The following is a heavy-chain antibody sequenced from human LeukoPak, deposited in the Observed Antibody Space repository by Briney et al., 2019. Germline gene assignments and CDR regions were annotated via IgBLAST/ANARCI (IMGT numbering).Heavy chain of an antibody. D-gene: IGHD1-26*01. Sequence: PGGSLRLSCAASRFTFSNYAMHWVRQAPGKGLEWVALISYAESNKYYADSVKGRFTISRDNSKNTLYLQMNSLRVKDTAVYYCARDEGSYYVPFDWGPGTLVTVSS. CDR3: ARDEGSYYVPFD. V-gene: IGHV3-30*04. J-gene: IGHJ4*02. CDR1: RFTFSNYA. CDR2: ISYAESNK.